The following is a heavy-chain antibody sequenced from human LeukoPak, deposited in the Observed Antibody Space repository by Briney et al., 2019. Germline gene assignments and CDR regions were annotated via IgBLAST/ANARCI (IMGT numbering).Heavy chain of an antibody. D-gene: IGHD3-10*01. V-gene: IGHV3-15*01. J-gene: IGHJ4*02. CDR3: TTSYYYGSGSYYNG. CDR1: GFTFSNAW. CDR2: IKSKTDGGTT. Sequence: GGSLRLSCAASGFTFSNAWMGWVRQAPGKGLEWVGRIKSKTDGGTTDYAAPVKGRFTISRDDSKNTLYLQMNSLKTEDTAVYYCTTSYYYGSGSYYNGWGQGTLVTVSS.